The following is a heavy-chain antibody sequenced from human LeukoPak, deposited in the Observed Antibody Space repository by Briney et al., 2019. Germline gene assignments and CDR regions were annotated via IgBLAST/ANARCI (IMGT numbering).Heavy chain of an antibody. J-gene: IGHJ6*03. CDR3: AKNGDRGAYCSGGSCYPYYYYNMDV. V-gene: IGHV3-23*01. Sequence: GGTLRLSCAASGFTFSSHGMSWVRQAPGKGLEWVSTISGSGDNTYYADSVKGRFTISRDNSKNTLYLQMNSLRAEDTAIYYCAKNGDRGAYCSGGSCYPYYYYNMDVWGKGTTVTISS. D-gene: IGHD2-15*01. CDR1: GFTFSSHG. CDR2: ISGSGDNT.